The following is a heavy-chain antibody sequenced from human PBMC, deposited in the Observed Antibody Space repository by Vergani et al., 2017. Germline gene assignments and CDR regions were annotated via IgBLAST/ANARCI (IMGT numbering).Heavy chain of an antibody. CDR2: INHSGST. J-gene: IGHJ4*02. CDR3: ARGAAPPSGSYGGYYFDY. V-gene: IGHV4-34*01. Sequence: QVQLQQWGAGLLKPSEILSLTCAVYGGSFSGYYWRWIRQPPGKGLEWIGEINHSGSTNYNPSLKSRVTISVDTSKNQFSLKLSSVTAADTAVYYCARGAAPPSGSYGGYYFDYWGQGTLVTVSS. CDR1: GGSFSGYY. D-gene: IGHD1-26*01.